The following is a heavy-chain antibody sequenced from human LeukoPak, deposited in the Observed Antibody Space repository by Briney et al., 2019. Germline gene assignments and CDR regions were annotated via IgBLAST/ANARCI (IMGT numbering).Heavy chain of an antibody. D-gene: IGHD4-23*01. CDR1: GFTFSSYA. CDR3: AKSQKIIYGGLTDY. J-gene: IGHJ4*02. CDR2: ISGSGGST. Sequence: PGGSLRLSCAASGFTFSSYAMSWVRQAPGKGLEWVSAISGSGGSTYYADSVKGRFTISRDNSKNTLYLQMNSLRAEDTAVYYCAKSQKIIYGGLTDYWGQGTLVTVSS. V-gene: IGHV3-23*01.